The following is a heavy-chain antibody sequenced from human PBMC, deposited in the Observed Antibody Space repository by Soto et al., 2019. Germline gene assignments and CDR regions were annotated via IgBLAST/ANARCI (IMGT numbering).Heavy chain of an antibody. CDR3: GRAYCSGGSCWAWSNWFDP. J-gene: IGHJ5*02. D-gene: IGHD2-15*01. Sequence: SETLSLTCTVSGGSISSYYWSWIRQPPGKGLEWIGYIYYSGITDYNPSLKSRITINPDTSKNQFSLQLNSVTPEDTAVYYCGRAYCSGGSCWAWSNWFDPWGQGTLVTVSS. CDR2: IYYSGIT. V-gene: IGHV4-59*12. CDR1: GGSISSYY.